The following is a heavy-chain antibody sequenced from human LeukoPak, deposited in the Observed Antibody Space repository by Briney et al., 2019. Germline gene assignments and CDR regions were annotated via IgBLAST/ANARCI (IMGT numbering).Heavy chain of an antibody. V-gene: IGHV1-69*01. CDR2: IIPIFGTA. Sequence: ASVKVSCKASGGTFNSYAISWVRQAPGQGLEWMGGIIPIFGTANYAQKFQGRVTITADESTSTAYMELSSLRSEDTAVYYCASDPGDHYYYYYMDVWGKGTTVTVSS. CDR3: ASDPGDHYYYYYMDV. CDR1: GGTFNSYA. D-gene: IGHD7-27*01. J-gene: IGHJ6*03.